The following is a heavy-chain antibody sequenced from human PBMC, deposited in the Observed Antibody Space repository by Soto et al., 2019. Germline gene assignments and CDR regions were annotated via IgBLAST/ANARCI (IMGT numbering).Heavy chain of an antibody. Sequence: QVQLVQSGAEVKKPGSSVKVSCKASGGTFSSYAISWVRQAPGQGLEWMGGIIPIFGTANYAQKFQGRVTITADESTSTAYMELSSLRSEDTAVYYCARHRVEMATIWSYYFDYWGQGTLVTVSS. V-gene: IGHV1-69*12. CDR2: IIPIFGTA. CDR3: ARHRVEMATIWSYYFDY. D-gene: IGHD5-12*01. J-gene: IGHJ4*02. CDR1: GGTFSSYA.